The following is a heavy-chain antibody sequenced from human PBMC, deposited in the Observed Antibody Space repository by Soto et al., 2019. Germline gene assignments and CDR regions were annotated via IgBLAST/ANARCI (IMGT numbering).Heavy chain of an antibody. CDR3: ARGRGTTYSSSFFSYYYGMDV. D-gene: IGHD6-6*01. Sequence: SETLSLTCAVYGGSFSGYYWSWIRQPPGKGLEWIGEINHSGSTNYNPSLKSRVTISVDTSKNQFSLKLSSVTAADTAVYYCARGRGTTYSSSFFSYYYGMDVWGQGTTVTVSS. CDR1: GGSFSGYY. J-gene: IGHJ6*02. CDR2: INHSGST. V-gene: IGHV4-34*01.